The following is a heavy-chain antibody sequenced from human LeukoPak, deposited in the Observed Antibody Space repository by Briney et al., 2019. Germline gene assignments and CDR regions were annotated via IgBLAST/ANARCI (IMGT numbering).Heavy chain of an antibody. CDR3: VLAPNSNWFDF. J-gene: IGHJ5*01. V-gene: IGHV4-59*08. Sequence: SETLSLTCSVSGDSISSFYWNWIRQSPGQGLEWIGNIHYSGNSNYNPSLKSLVTISIDTSRKQFFLKLSSVTAADTAVYYCVLAPNSNWFDFWGQGTQVTVSS. CDR2: IHYSGNS. CDR1: GDSISSFY. D-gene: IGHD2-8*01.